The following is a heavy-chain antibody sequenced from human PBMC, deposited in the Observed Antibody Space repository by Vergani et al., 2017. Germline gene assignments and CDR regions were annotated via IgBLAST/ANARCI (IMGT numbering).Heavy chain of an antibody. J-gene: IGHJ4*02. Sequence: EVQLVESGGGLVKPGGSLRLPCAASGFSFSNAWMPWVRQGPGKGLEWVGRIKSQIDGGTTEYAAPVKGRFTISIDDSTNMRYLHMNSLKTEETAVYYCTRLSPNCAHWWGQGTLVNVSS. CDR3: TRLSPNCAHW. CDR1: GFSFSNAW. CDR2: IKSQIDGGTT. D-gene: IGHD1-1*01. V-gene: IGHV3-15*01.